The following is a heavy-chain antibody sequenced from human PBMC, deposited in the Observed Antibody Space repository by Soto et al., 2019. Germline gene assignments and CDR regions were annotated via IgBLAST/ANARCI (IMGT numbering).Heavy chain of an antibody. D-gene: IGHD4-4*01. CDR3: ARERLTAVTLHWVQNWFDP. V-gene: IGHV3-66*01. CDR2: IYSGGGT. Sequence: EVQLVESGGGLVQPGGSLRLSCAASGFTVSSNYMSWVRQAPGKGLEWVSVIYSGGGTSYAYSVKGRCTISRDHSQNTLYLQMNSLRAEDTSVYYCARERLTAVTLHWVQNWFDPWRQGTLVTVSS. J-gene: IGHJ5*02. CDR1: GFTVSSNY.